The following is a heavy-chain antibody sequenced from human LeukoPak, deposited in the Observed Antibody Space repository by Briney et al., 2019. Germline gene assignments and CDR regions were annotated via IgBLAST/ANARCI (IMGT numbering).Heavy chain of an antibody. CDR2: IKQGGNEK. D-gene: IGHD4-17*01. J-gene: IGHJ4*02. V-gene: IGHV3-7*01. CDR3: ARGPNYGDRVDYFDY. CDR1: GFIFRNHW. Sequence: QPGGSLRLSCAASGFIFRNHWMSWVRQVPGRGLEWVAHIKQGGNEKHYVDSVEGRFTLSRDDSKNSLYLQTNSLRVDDSAVYYCARGPNYGDRVDYFDYWGQGTLVTVSS.